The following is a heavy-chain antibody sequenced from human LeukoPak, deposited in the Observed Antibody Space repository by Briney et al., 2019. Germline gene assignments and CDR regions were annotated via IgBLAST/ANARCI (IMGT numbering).Heavy chain of an antibody. D-gene: IGHD3-10*01. CDR2: INPNSGGT. V-gene: IGHV1-2*02. CDR1: GYTFTGYY. CDR3: ARGPYMVRGVTSEKYYFDY. J-gene: IGHJ4*02. Sequence: ASVKVSCKASGYTFTGYYMHWVRQAPGQRLEWMGWINPNSGGTNYAQKFQGRVTMTRDTSISIVYMELSRLRSDDTAVYYCARGPYMVRGVTSEKYYFDYWGQGTLVTVSS.